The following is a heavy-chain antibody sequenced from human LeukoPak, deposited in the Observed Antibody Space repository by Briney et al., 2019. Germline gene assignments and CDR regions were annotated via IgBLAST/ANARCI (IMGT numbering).Heavy chain of an antibody. Sequence: GGSLRLSCEASGFTFSRFAMSWVRQAPGKGLQWVSSISGGDVTTYYADSVRGRFTISRDNSKNILYLQMNSLREDDTALYYCAKDGNYLDSSGYLLPFDYWGLGTLVTVSS. CDR3: AKDGNYLDSSGYLLPFDY. CDR2: ISGGDVTT. J-gene: IGHJ4*02. CDR1: GFTFSRFA. V-gene: IGHV3-23*01. D-gene: IGHD3-22*01.